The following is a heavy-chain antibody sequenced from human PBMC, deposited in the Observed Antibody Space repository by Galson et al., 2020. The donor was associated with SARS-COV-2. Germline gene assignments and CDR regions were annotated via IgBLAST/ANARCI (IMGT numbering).Heavy chain of an antibody. Sequence: SLKLSCTASGFTFNNYGMHWVRQAQGKGLEWVAFISYEGRNTHYEDSLKGRFTISRDASPNTLYLQMNSLRAEDTAVYYCAKVGQIFMITFGGGYFDYWGQGTRVTLSS. CDR3: AKVGQIFMITFGGGYFDY. D-gene: IGHD3-16*01. J-gene: IGHJ4*02. V-gene: IGHV3-30*18. CDR1: GFTFNNYG. CDR2: ISYEGRNT.